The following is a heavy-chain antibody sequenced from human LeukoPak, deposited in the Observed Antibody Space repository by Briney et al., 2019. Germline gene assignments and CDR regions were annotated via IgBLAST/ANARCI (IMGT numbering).Heavy chain of an antibody. CDR1: GXXXGXXA. D-gene: IGHD2-21*01. CDR3: ARIILWNYFDC. CDR2: IXSKXXGGTT. J-gene: IGHJ4*02. Sequence: PGGSLRLSCTTXGXXXGXXAXXXXXXAPGXXXXXVXXIXSKXXGGTTXXAASVKGRFTVSRDDSKSIAYLQMSSLKTEDTXVXYCARIILWNYFDCWGQGTLVTVSS. V-gene: IGHV3-49*03.